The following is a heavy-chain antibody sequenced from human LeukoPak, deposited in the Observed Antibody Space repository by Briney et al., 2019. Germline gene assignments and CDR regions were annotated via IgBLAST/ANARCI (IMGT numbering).Heavy chain of an antibody. D-gene: IGHD5-18*01. Sequence: GGSLRLSCAASGFAFSNYWMSWVRQAPGKGLEWVANIKEDGSEKYYVDSVKGRFTISRDSAKNSLYLQMNSLRAEDTAVYFCARDRWGYSYGGDWGQGTQVTVSS. V-gene: IGHV3-7*01. CDR1: GFAFSNYW. CDR3: ARDRWGYSYGGD. J-gene: IGHJ4*02. CDR2: IKEDGSEK.